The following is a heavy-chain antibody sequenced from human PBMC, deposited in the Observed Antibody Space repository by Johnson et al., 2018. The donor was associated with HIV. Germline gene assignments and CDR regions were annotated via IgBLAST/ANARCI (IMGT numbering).Heavy chain of an antibody. J-gene: IGHJ3*01. CDR3: ARGIVGGNYAQRDAFDL. Sequence: VQLVESGGGLVQRGESLRLSCAASEFSVRSDYINWVRQAPGKGLEWVSVIYSGDSTYYADSVKGRFTISRDNAKTSLYLQMNSLRVEDTAVYYCARGIVGGNYAQRDAFDLWGQGTMVIVSS. V-gene: IGHV3-66*01. D-gene: IGHD4-23*01. CDR2: IYSGDST. CDR1: EFSVRSDY.